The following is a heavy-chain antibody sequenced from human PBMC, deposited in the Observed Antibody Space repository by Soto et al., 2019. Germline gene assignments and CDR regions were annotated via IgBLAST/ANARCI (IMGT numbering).Heavy chain of an antibody. J-gene: IGHJ5*02. Sequence: LSLTCAVSGGSISSGGYSWSWIRQPPGKGLEWIGYIYYSGSTYYNPSLKSRVTISVDTSKNQFSLKLSSVTAADTAVYYFARASMGATIPYHWFDPRGQGTLVTVSS. CDR2: IYYSGST. D-gene: IGHD1-26*01. CDR3: ARASMGATIPYHWFDP. V-gene: IGHV4-31*11. CDR1: GGSISSGGYS.